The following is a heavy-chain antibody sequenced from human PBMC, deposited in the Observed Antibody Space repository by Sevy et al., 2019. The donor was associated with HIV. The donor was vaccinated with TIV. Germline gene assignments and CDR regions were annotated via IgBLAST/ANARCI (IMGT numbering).Heavy chain of an antibody. CDR2: IFYSGNT. D-gene: IGHD4-17*01. CDR1: GGSISSGNYY. J-gene: IGHJ2*01. V-gene: IGHV4-31*03. Sequence: SETLSLTCTVSGGSISSGNYYWSWIRQHPGKGLEWIGYIFYSGNTYYNPSLKSRVTISVDTSKNHFSLKVNSVTAADTAVYYCARVDFDYGVNWYFDLWGRGTLVTVSS. CDR3: ARVDFDYGVNWYFDL.